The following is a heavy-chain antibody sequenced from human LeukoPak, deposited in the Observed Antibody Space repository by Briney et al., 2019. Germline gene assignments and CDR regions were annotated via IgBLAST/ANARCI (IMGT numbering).Heavy chain of an antibody. J-gene: IGHJ4*02. V-gene: IGHV4-59*01. CDR2: IYYSGST. CDR1: GGSISSYY. CDR3: ARVARRIAVAGRNWRYYFDY. D-gene: IGHD6-19*01. Sequence: SETLSLTCTVSGGSISSYYWSWIRQPPGKGLEWIGYIYYSGSTNYNPSLKSRVTISVDTSKNQFSLKLSSVTAADTAVYYCARVARRIAVAGRNWRYYFDYWGQGTLVTVSS.